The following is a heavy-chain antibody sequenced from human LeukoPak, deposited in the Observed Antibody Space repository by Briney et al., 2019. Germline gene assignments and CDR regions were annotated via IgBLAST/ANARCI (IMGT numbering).Heavy chain of an antibody. V-gene: IGHV4-34*01. CDR3: ARDGASGSLGGRDNWFDP. J-gene: IGHJ5*02. CDR1: GGSFSGYY. D-gene: IGHD3-10*01. Sequence: SETLSLTCAVYGGSFSGYYWSWIRQPPGKGLEWIGEINHSGSTNYNPSLKSRVTISVDTSKNQFSLKLSSVTAADPAVYYCARDGASGSLGGRDNWFDPWGQGTLVTVSS. CDR2: INHSGST.